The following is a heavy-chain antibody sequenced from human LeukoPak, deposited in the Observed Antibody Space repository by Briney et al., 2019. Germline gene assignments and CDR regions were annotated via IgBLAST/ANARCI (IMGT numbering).Heavy chain of an antibody. Sequence: SETLSLTCAVSGYSISSGSYWGWIRRPPGKGLEWIGNMYHSGSTYSNPSLKSRVTISVDTSKNQFSLRLRSVTAADTAVYYCARLRVIDSSGFYYVDYWGQGTLVTVSS. CDR3: ARLRVIDSSGFYYVDY. J-gene: IGHJ4*02. CDR1: GYSISSGSY. D-gene: IGHD3-22*01. CDR2: MYHSGST. V-gene: IGHV4-38-2*01.